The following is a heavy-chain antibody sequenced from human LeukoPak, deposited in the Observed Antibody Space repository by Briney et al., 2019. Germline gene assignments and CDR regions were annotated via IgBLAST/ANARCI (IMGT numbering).Heavy chain of an antibody. CDR3: ARGYYDSSGYFRQNWFDP. CDR2: IYYSGST. CDR1: GGSISRGGYY. J-gene: IGHJ5*02. Sequence: SETLSLTCTVAGGSISRGGYYSSWIRQPPRKCLEWIGYIYYSGSTYYNPSLKSRVTISVDTSKNQFSLKLSSVTAADTAVYYCARGYYDSSGYFRQNWFDPWGQGTLVTVSS. D-gene: IGHD3-22*01. V-gene: IGHV4-31*03.